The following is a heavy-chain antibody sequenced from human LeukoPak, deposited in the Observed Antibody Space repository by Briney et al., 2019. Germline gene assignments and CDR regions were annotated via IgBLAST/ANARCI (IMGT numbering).Heavy chain of an antibody. CDR1: GFTFDDYT. CDR3: AKDPAGGGYGDLPPDY. D-gene: IGHD4-17*01. Sequence: GGSLRLSCAASGFTFDDYTMHWVRQAPGKGLEWVSLISWDGGSTYYADSVKGRFTISRDNSKNSLYLQMNSLRTEDTALYYCAKDPAGGGYGDLPPDYWGQGTLVTVSS. CDR2: ISWDGGST. J-gene: IGHJ4*02. V-gene: IGHV3-43*01.